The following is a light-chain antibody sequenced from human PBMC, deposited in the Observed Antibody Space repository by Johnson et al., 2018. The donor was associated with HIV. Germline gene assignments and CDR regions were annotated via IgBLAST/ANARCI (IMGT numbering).Light chain of an antibody. CDR2: DDN. J-gene: IGLJ1*01. CDR3: ATWASSLSTEV. CDR1: SSNIGNNY. V-gene: IGLV1-51*01. Sequence: QSVLTQPPSVSAAPGQQVTISCSGSSSNIGNNYVSWYQHLPGTAPKLLIYDDNKRPSGIPDRFSGSKSGTSATLDITGLQTGDEAVYCCATWASSLSTEVSGTGTKVTVL.